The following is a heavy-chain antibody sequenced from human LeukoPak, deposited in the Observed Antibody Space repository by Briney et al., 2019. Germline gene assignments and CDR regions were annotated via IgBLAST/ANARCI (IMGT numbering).Heavy chain of an antibody. CDR3: AKLNYYDSSGYSYDDY. CDR1: GFTFSSYW. CDR2: TNRDGSST. Sequence: GGSLRLSCAASGFTFSSYWMHWVRQAPGKGPVWVARTNRDGSSTAYADSVKGRFTISKDNAKNTLYLQMNSLRAEDTAVYYGAKLNYYDSSGYSYDDYWGQGTLVTVSS. D-gene: IGHD3-22*01. J-gene: IGHJ4*02. V-gene: IGHV3-74*01.